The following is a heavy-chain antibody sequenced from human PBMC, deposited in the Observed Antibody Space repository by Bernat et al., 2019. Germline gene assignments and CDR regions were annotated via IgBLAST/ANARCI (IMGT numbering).Heavy chain of an antibody. J-gene: IGHJ4*02. Sequence: EVQLVESGGGLVQPGGSLRLFCAASGFTFSSYWMHWVRRAAGKGLVWVSRINSDGSSTSYADAVKGRFTISRDNAKNTLFLQMNSLRAEDTAVYYCIGGAPFDYWGQGTLVTVS. CDR3: IGGAPFDY. CDR2: INSDGSST. CDR1: GFTFSSYW. V-gene: IGHV3-74*01.